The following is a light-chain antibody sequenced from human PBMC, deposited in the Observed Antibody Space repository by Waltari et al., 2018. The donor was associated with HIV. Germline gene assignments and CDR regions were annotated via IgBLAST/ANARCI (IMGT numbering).Light chain of an antibody. V-gene: IGLV1-51*01. J-gene: IGLJ2*01. CDR3: GTWDTSLNAGV. Sequence: QSVLTQPPAVSAAPGQKVTISCSGTTSNIGNNFVCWYQKLPGTAPKLLIFDNPQRPSGFSDRFSASKSATSATLDITGLHTGDEAEYYCGTWDTSLNAGVFGGGTKVSVL. CDR1: TSNIGNNF. CDR2: DNP.